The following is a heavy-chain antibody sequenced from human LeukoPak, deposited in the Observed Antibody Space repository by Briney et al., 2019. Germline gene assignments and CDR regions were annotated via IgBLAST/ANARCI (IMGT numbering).Heavy chain of an antibody. CDR3: ARTPVKAMDLRGYFDY. V-gene: IGHV1-2*02. CDR1: GYTFTGYY. CDR2: INPNSGGT. J-gene: IGHJ4*02. D-gene: IGHD5-18*01. Sequence: ASVKVSCKASGYTFTGYYMHWVRQAPGQGLEWMGWINPNSGGTNYAQKFQGRVTMTRDTSISTAYMELSRLRSDDTAVYYCARTPVKAMDLRGYFDYWGQGTLVTVSS.